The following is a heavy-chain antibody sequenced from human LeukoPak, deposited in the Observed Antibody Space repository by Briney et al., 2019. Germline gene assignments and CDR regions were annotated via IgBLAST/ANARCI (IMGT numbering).Heavy chain of an antibody. CDR1: GGSISRYY. CDR2: IYYCGST. V-gene: IGHV4-59*08. J-gene: IGHJ4*02. CDR3: ARHDSSGYRLDY. D-gene: IGHD3-22*01. Sequence: SETLSLTCTGSGGSISRYYWSWIRQPPGKGLEWLGYIYYCGSTNYNPSLKSRVTISVDTSKNQFSLKLSSVTAADTAVYYCARHDSSGYRLDYWGQGTLVTVSS.